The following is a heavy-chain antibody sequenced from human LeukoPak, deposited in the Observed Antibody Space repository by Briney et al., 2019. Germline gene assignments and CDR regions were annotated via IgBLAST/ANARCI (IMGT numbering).Heavy chain of an antibody. CDR3: AKDRHGGYSYGAYFDY. J-gene: IGHJ4*02. D-gene: IGHD5-18*01. V-gene: IGHV3-30*18. Sequence: PGGSLRLSCAASGFTFSSYGMHWVRQAPGKGLEWVAVISYDGSNKYYADSVKGRFTISRDNSKNTLYLQMNSLRAEDTAVYYCAKDRHGGYSYGAYFDYWGQGTLVTVSS. CDR1: GFTFSSYG. CDR2: ISYDGSNK.